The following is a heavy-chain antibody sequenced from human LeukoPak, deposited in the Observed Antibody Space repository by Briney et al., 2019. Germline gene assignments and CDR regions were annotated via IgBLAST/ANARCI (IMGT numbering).Heavy chain of an antibody. J-gene: IGHJ4*02. D-gene: IGHD5-18*01. V-gene: IGHV3-30*02. CDR1: GFTFSSYG. Sequence: GGSLRLSCAASGFTFSSYGMHWVRQAPGKGLEWVAFIRYDGSNKYYADSVKGRFTISRDNSKNTLYLQMNSLRAEDTAVYYCAKVPARGYSYGYYVYWGQGTLVTVSS. CDR2: IRYDGSNK. CDR3: AKVPARGYSYGYYVY.